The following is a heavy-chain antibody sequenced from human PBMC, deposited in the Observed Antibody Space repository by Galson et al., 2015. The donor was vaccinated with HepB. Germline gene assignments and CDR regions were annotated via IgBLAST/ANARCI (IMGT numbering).Heavy chain of an antibody. CDR3: ARDLVLGGVYYYDSSGYYYWSAFDY. V-gene: IGHV3-30-3*01. Sequence: SLRLSCAASGFTFSSYAMHWVRQAPGKGLEWVAVISYDGSNKYYADSVKGRFTISRDNSKNTLYLQMNSLRAEDTAVYYCARDLVLGGVYYYDSSGYYYWSAFDYWGQGTLVTVSS. CDR1: GFTFSSYA. CDR2: ISYDGSNK. D-gene: IGHD3-22*01. J-gene: IGHJ4*02.